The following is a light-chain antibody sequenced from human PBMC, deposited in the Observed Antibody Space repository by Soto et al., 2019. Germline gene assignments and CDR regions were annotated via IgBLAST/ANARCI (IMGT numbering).Light chain of an antibody. Sequence: VVMTHSPATLSVSPEERATLSCGASQSVSSNLAWDQQKPGKAPRLLTYGAYTRATGIPARFSGSGSGTEFTLTICCLQAEDGTGYYSKDYKIWPIT. J-gene: IGKJ5*01. CDR1: QSVSSN. V-gene: IGKV3-15*01. CDR2: GAY. CDR3: KDYKIWPIT.